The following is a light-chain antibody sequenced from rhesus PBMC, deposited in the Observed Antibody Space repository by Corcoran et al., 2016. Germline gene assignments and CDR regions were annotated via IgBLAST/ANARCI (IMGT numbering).Light chain of an antibody. CDR1: QSVSIS. CDR2: GAS. J-gene: IGKJ1*01. Sequence: EIVMTQSPATLSLSPGERATLSCRASQSVSISLAWYQQKPGQAPRLLIHGASSRAPGIPDRFSGSGSGTDFTLTISSLEPEDVAVYYSLQHSNWPRTFGQGTKVEVK. V-gene: IGKV3-24*01. CDR3: LQHSNWPRT.